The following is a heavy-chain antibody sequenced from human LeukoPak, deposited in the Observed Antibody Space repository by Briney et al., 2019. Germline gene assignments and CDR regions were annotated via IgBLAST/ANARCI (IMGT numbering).Heavy chain of an antibody. CDR2: IYISGNT. V-gene: IGHV4-4*07. CDR1: GGSISSYY. CDR3: SRYKKIAAAGFFFDY. J-gene: IGHJ4*02. Sequence: PSETLSLTCIVSGGSISSYYWSWIRQPAARGLEWIGRIYISGNTNYNPSLKSRVTMSVDTSQNQFSLELSSVTAANTAVYYCSRYKKIAAAGFFFDYWGQGTLVTVSS. D-gene: IGHD6-13*01.